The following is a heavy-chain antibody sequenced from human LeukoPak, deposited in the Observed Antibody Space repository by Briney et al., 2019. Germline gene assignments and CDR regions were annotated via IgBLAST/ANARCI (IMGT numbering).Heavy chain of an antibody. CDR1: GFTFSNYA. Sequence: PGGSLRLSCAASGFTFSNYAMNWVRQAPGKGLEWVAGIGGGDDIHYADSVKGRFTLSSDSSRNTVYFQLNNLRVEDTAIYYCAKASWVSSTDAVRWGQGTLVTVSS. CDR2: IGGGDDI. V-gene: IGHV3-23*01. J-gene: IGHJ4*02. CDR3: AKASWVSSTDAVR. D-gene: IGHD3-16*01.